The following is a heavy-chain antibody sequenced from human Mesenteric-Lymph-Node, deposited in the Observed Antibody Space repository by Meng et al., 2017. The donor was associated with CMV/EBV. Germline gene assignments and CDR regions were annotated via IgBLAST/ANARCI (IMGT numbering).Heavy chain of an antibody. J-gene: IGHJ5*02. Sequence: KGSCRASGYTLIDYYLHWVRQAPGQGLEWMGWINTNTGNPTYAQGFTGRFVFSLDTSVSTAYMQISSLKAEDTAVYYCAREGWSDPWGQGTLVTVSS. CDR1: GYTLIDYY. CDR2: INTNTGNP. CDR3: AREGWSDP. V-gene: IGHV7-4-1*02.